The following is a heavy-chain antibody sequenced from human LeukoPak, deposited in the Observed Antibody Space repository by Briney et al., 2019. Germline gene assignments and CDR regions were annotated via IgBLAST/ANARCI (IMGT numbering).Heavy chain of an antibody. CDR3: ARAPSGYSYGSDY. CDR2: IKKDGSEK. V-gene: IGHV3-7*01. D-gene: IGHD5-18*01. Sequence: SGGSLRLSCAASGFTFSSYWMSWVRQAPGKGLEWVANIKKDGSEKYYVDSVKGRFTISRDNAKTSLYLQMNSLRAEDTAVYYCARAPSGYSYGSDYWGQGTLVTVSS. CDR1: GFTFSSYW. J-gene: IGHJ4*02.